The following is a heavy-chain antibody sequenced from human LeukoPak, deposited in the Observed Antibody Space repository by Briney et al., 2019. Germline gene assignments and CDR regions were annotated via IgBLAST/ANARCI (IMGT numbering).Heavy chain of an antibody. V-gene: IGHV4-39*01. CDR1: GGSISSSSYY. CDR2: IYYSGST. D-gene: IGHD3-22*01. CDR3: ARVGGGYDSSY. J-gene: IGHJ4*02. Sequence: SETLSLTCTVPGGSISSSSYYRGWIRQPPGKGLEWIGSIYYSGSTYYNPSLKSRVTISVDTSKNQFSLKLSSVTAADTAVYYCARVGGGYDSSYWGQGTLVTVSS.